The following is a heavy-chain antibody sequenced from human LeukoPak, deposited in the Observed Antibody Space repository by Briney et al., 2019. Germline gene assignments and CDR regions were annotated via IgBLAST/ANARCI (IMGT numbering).Heavy chain of an antibody. CDR2: IYYSGST. Sequence: SETLSLTCTVSGGSISGSISSYYWNCIRQPPGKGLECIGYIYYSGSTNYNPSLKIRVTISVDTSKNQFPLKLRSVTAADTAVYYCARETSQKGAHYMDVWGKGTKVTISS. CDR1: GGSISGSISSYY. CDR3: ARETSQKGAHYMDV. J-gene: IGHJ6*03. D-gene: IGHD3-16*01. V-gene: IGHV4-61*01.